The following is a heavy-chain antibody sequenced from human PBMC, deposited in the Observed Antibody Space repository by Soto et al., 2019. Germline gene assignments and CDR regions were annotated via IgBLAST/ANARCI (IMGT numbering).Heavy chain of an antibody. Sequence: EVQLLESGGGLVQPGGSLRLSCAPSGFTFSSYAMSWVRQAPGKGLEWVSAISGSGDNTYYADSVKGRFTIARDNSKNTLYLQMTSLRAEDTALYYWAKDVGRGCCSCFRDGGQGNLVTGSS. CDR3: AKDVGRGCCSCFRD. CDR2: ISGSGDNT. D-gene: IGHD2-15*01. V-gene: IGHV3-23*01. CDR1: GFTFSSYA. J-gene: IGHJ4*02.